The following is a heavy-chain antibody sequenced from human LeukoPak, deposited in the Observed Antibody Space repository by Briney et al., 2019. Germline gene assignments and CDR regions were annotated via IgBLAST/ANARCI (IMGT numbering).Heavy chain of an antibody. CDR1: GFTFSNAR. Sequence: GGSLRLSCAASGFTFSNARMNWVRQAPGKGLGWVGRIKTKTEDGATDYSAPVKARFTISRDDSKTTLYLQMNGLKTEDTAIYYCTTYVGATAYWGQGTLVTVSS. CDR2: IKTKTEDGAT. J-gene: IGHJ4*02. V-gene: IGHV3-15*01. D-gene: IGHD1-26*01. CDR3: TTYVGATAY.